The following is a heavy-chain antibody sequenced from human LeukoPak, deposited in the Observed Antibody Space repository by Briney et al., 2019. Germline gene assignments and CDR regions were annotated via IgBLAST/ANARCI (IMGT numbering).Heavy chain of an antibody. V-gene: IGHV1-18*01. D-gene: IGHD2-2*02. Sequence: ASVKVPCKASGYTFTSYGISWVRQAPGQGLEWMGWISAYNGNTNYAQKLQGRVTMTTDTSTSTAYMELRSLRSDDTAVYYCARGAPYTYQLLYGYFDYWGQGTLVTVSS. J-gene: IGHJ4*02. CDR1: GYTFTSYG. CDR2: ISAYNGNT. CDR3: ARGAPYTYQLLYGYFDY.